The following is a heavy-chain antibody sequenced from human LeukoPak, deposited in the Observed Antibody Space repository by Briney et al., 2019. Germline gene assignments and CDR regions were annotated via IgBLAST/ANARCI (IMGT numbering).Heavy chain of an antibody. Sequence: PGGSLRLSCAASGFTFSSYGMHWVRQAPGKGLEWVAVISYDGSNKYYADSVKGRFTISRDNSKNTLYLQMNSLRAEDTAVYYCAKDHGSGGVGDYWGQGTLVTVSS. J-gene: IGHJ4*02. D-gene: IGHD3-10*01. V-gene: IGHV3-30*18. CDR3: AKDHGSGGVGDY. CDR2: ISYDGSNK. CDR1: GFTFSSYG.